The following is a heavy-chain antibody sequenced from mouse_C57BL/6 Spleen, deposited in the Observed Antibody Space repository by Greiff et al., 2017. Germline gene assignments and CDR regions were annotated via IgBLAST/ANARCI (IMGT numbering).Heavy chain of an antibody. CDR2: IGPGSGST. V-gene: IGHV1-77*01. D-gene: IGHD3-2*02. CDR1: GYTFTNYY. J-gene: IGHJ3*01. Sequence: VQLQQSGAELVKPGASVKISCKASGYTFTNYYINWVKQRPGQGLEWIGKIGPGSGSTYYNAKLKGKATLTADKSSSTAYMPLSILTSEDSSVDCCARYQLRLSFAYWGQGTLVTVSA. CDR3: ARYQLRLSFAY.